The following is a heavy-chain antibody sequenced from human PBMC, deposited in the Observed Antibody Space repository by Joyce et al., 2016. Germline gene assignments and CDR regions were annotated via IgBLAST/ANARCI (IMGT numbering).Heavy chain of an antibody. CDR3: AYSDYSSDWYPPDY. CDR1: GFTFSSYS. CDR2: ISSSSGYI. D-gene: IGHD6-19*01. J-gene: IGHJ4*02. V-gene: IGHV3-21*01. Sequence: GGSLRLSCAASGFTFSSYSMNWVRQAPGKGLEWLSSISSSSGYIYYADSVKGRFTISRDNAKNSLYPQMNSLRAEDTAVYYCAYSDYSSDWYPPDYWGQGTLVTVSS.